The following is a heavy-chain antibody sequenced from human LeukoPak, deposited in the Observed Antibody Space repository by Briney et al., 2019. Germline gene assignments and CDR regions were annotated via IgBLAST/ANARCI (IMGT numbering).Heavy chain of an antibody. J-gene: IGHJ4*02. Sequence: ASVKVSCKASGYTFSSYGISWVRQAPGQGLEWMGWISTYSGSTNYAQKLQGRVTMTTDTSTTTAYMELRSLRSDDTAVYYCARDVNWDLDNWGQGTLVTVSS. D-gene: IGHD7-27*01. CDR1: GYTFSSYG. CDR2: ISTYSGST. V-gene: IGHV1-18*01. CDR3: ARDVNWDLDN.